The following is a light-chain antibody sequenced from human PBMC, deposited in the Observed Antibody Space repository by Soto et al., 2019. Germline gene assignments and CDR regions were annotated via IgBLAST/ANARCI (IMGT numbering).Light chain of an antibody. CDR1: RNDVGDYKY. V-gene: IGLV2-14*01. Sequence: QSVLTQPASVSGSPGQSITISCTGTRNDVGDYKYVSWYQQHPGKAPKLILYEVSNRPSGVSSRFSGSKSGNTASLTISGRQPEDEADYYCSSYTVPSPYVFGTGTKLTVL. CDR3: SSYTVPSPYV. CDR2: EVS. J-gene: IGLJ1*01.